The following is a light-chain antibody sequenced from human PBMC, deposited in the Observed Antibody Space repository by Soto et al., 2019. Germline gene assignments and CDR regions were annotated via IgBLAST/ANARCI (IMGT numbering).Light chain of an antibody. J-gene: IGKJ1*01. CDR3: QQYNNWPPRGT. CDR2: GAS. Sequence: EIVLTQSPATLSVSPGERATLSCRASQGVSTNLAWYQQKPGQGPRLLMYGASTRATGIPARFSGSGSGTESSLNISNLQPEDFALYYCQQYNNWPPRGTFGQGTKVEFK. CDR1: QGVSTN. V-gene: IGKV3-15*01.